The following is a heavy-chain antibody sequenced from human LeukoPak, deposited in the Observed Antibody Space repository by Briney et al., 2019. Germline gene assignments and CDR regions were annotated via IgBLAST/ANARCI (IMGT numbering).Heavy chain of an antibody. Sequence: GGSLRLSCAASGFTFSSYAMHWVRQAPGKGLEWVSVIYSGGSTYYADSVKGRFTISRHNSKNTLYLQMNSLRAEDTAVYYCARDYKYAFDNWGQGTLVTVSS. CDR1: GFTFSSYA. J-gene: IGHJ4*02. CDR2: IYSGGST. CDR3: ARDYKYAFDN. V-gene: IGHV3-53*04. D-gene: IGHD5-24*01.